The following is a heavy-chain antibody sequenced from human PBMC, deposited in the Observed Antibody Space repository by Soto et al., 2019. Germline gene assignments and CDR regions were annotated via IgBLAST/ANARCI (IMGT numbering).Heavy chain of an antibody. J-gene: IGHJ4*02. CDR2: IYRSGST. Sequence: SETLSLTCAVSGYSISSGYYWGWIRQPPGEGPEWIGSIYRSGSTYYNPSLKSRVTISVDTSKSQLSLKLSSVTAADTALYYCARGPANYYFDYWGQGTLVTVSS. D-gene: IGHD2-8*01. CDR1: GYSISSGYY. CDR3: ARGPANYYFDY. V-gene: IGHV4-38-2*01.